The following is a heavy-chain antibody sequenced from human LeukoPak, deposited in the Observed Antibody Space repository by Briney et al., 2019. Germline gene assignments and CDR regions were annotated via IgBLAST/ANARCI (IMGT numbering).Heavy chain of an antibody. CDR2: IYYSGST. Sequence: SETLSLTCTVSGGSISSYYWSWIRQPPGKGLEWIGYIYYSGSTNYNPSLKSRVTISVDTSKNQFSLKLSSVTAADTAVYYCARDRGSSSPGNYYYYGMDVWGQGTTVTVSS. V-gene: IGHV4-59*12. CDR1: GGSISSYY. CDR3: ARDRGSSSPGNYYYYGMDV. J-gene: IGHJ6*02. D-gene: IGHD6-19*01.